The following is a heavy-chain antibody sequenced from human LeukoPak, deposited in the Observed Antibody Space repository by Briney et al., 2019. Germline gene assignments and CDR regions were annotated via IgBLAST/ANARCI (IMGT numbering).Heavy chain of an antibody. CDR1: GYTFADYY. V-gene: IGHV1-2*02. D-gene: IGHD6-13*01. J-gene: IGHJ4*02. Sequence: ASVTVSCKASGYTFADYYMHWVRQAPGQGLEGMGWLNPNSGGTNYAQKFQGRVTMTRDTSISTAYMELSRLRSDDTAMYYCARDSRIATPSLGYWGQGTLVTVSS. CDR3: ARDSRIATPSLGY. CDR2: LNPNSGGT.